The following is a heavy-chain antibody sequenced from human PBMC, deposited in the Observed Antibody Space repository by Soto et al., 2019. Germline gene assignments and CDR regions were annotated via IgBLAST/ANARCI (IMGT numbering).Heavy chain of an antibody. CDR2: INHSGST. J-gene: IGHJ4*02. V-gene: IGHV4-34*01. CDR3: ARGGITFGGVIVRDFDY. D-gene: IGHD3-16*02. Sequence: QVQLQQWGAGLLKPSETLSLTCAVYGGSFSGYYWSWIRQPPGKGLEWIGEINHSGSTNYNPSLKSRVTTSVDTSRNQFPLKLGSVTAADTAVYYCARGGITFGGVIVRDFDYWGQGTLVTVSS. CDR1: GGSFSGYY.